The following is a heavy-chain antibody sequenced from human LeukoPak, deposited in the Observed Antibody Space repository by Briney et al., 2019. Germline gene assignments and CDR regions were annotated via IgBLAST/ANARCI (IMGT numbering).Heavy chain of an antibody. V-gene: IGHV3-23*01. CDR1: GFTFSSYT. CDR3: ANDFFSGSYAIAPPKSFDY. D-gene: IGHD1-26*01. CDR2: ISGSSGCT. J-gene: IGHJ4*02. Sequence: GGSLRLSCAASGFTFSSYTMSWVRQAPGKGLEWVSAISGSSGCTYYADSVKGRFTISRDNSKNTLYLQMNSLRNEDTAVYYCANDFFSGSYAIAPPKSFDYGGQGTLVTVSS.